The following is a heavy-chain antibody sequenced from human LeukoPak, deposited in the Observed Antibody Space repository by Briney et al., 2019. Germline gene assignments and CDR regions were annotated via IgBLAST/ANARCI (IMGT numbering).Heavy chain of an antibody. D-gene: IGHD6-6*01. J-gene: IGHJ4*02. CDR1: GGSISSYY. CDR3: ARSPRYGSSGYFDY. CDR2: IYYSGST. V-gene: IGHV4-59*01. Sequence: SETLSLTCTVSGGSISSYYWSWIRQPPGKGLEWIGYIYYSGSTNYNPSLKSRVTISVDTSKNQFSLKLSSVTAADTAGYYCARSPRYGSSGYFDYWGQGTLVTVSS.